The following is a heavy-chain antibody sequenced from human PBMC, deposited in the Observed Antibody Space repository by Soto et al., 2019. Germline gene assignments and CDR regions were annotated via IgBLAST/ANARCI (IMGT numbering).Heavy chain of an antibody. CDR2: IIPIFGTA. Sequence: GASVKVSCKASGGSFTYTLSWVRQAPGQWLEWMGGIIPIFGTANYAQKFQGRVTITADESTKTAYMELSTLRSEDTAVYYCARLHSHGTYGMDVWGQGTTVTSP. D-gene: IGHD5-18*01. CDR3: ARLHSHGTYGMDV. V-gene: IGHV1-69*13. CDR1: GGSFTYT. J-gene: IGHJ6*02.